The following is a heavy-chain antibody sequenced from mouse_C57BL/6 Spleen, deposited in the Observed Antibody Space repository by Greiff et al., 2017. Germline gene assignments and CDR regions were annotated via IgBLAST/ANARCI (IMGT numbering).Heavy chain of an antibody. D-gene: IGHD1-1*01. CDR2: INPSNGGT. V-gene: IGHV1-53*01. J-gene: IGHJ4*01. Sequence: VQLQQPGTELVKPGASVKLSCKASGYTFTSYWMHWVKQRPGQGLEWIGNINPSNGGTNYNEKFKSKATLTVDKSSSTAYMQLSSLTSEDSAVYYCARSSTVVANYYAMDYWGQGTSVTVSS. CDR1: GYTFTSYW. CDR3: ARSSTVVANYYAMDY.